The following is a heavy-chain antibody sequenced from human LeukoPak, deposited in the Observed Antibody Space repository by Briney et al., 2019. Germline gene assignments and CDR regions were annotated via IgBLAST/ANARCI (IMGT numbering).Heavy chain of an antibody. Sequence: GGSLRLSCAASGFTFSSYGMHWVRQAPGKGLEWVAYIQYDGSNQQYADSVKGRFSISRDRSKNIPYLQMNSLRAEDTAVYYCAREGGLQLWGFGYWGQGTLVTVSS. CDR3: AREGGLQLWGFGY. CDR2: IQYDGSNQ. V-gene: IGHV3-30*02. J-gene: IGHJ4*02. D-gene: IGHD5-18*01. CDR1: GFTFSSYG.